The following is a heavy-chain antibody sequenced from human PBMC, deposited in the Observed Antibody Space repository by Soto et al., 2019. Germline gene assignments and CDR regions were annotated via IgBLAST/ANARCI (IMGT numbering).Heavy chain of an antibody. CDR2: IYNGDST. V-gene: IGHV4-59*01. J-gene: IGHJ4*02. CDR3: AQTTGWPGFDY. CDR1: GAPISKFY. D-gene: IGHD6-19*01. Sequence: QVQLQESGPGLVKPSETMSLTSTASGAPISKFYWNWVRQPPGKGLEWIGHIYNGDSTNYNPSLKSRVTISVDTSKNQLSLKLRSVTAADTAVYYCAQTTGWPGFDYWGQGALVTVSS.